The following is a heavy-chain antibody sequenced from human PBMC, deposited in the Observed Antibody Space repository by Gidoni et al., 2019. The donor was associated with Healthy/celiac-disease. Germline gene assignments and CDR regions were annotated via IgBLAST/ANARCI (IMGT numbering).Heavy chain of an antibody. D-gene: IGHD5-18*01. Sequence: EVQLLESGGGLVQPGGSLRLSCAASGFTFSSDAMSWVRQAPGKGLEWVAAISGSGGSTYYADSVKGRFTISRDNSKNTLYLQMNSLRAEDTAVYYCAKDLRGYSYGLGYYFDYWGQGTLVTVSS. CDR2: ISGSGGST. J-gene: IGHJ4*02. CDR3: AKDLRGYSYGLGYYFDY. V-gene: IGHV3-23*01. CDR1: GFTFSSDA.